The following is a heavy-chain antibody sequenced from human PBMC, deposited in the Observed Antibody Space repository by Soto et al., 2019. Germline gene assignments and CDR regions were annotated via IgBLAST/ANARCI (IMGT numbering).Heavy chain of an antibody. CDR2: IKSNTDGGTT. CDR1: GFTFINAW. Sequence: EVQLVESGGGLVEPGGSLRLSCAASGFTFINAWMNWVRQAPGKGLEWVGRIKSNTDGGTTDYAAPVKGRFPISRDDSKSTLYLQVNSLKTEDTAVYSCTTDLAYSSGWYSWGQGTLVTVSS. D-gene: IGHD6-19*01. J-gene: IGHJ4*02. V-gene: IGHV3-15*07. CDR3: TTDLAYSSGWYS.